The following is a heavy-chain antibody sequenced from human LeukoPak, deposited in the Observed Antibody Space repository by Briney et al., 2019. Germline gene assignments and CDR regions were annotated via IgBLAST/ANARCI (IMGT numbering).Heavy chain of an antibody. V-gene: IGHV3-7*01. D-gene: IGHD5-18*01. J-gene: IGHJ6*03. CDR2: IKQDGSEK. Sequence: PGGSLRLSCATSGFTFSSHWMSWVRQAPGQGLEWVANIKQDGSEKYFVDSVKGRFTISRDNAKNSLYLQMNSLRAEDTAVYYCARAEYSRGYSYGYYYYYYYMDVWGKGTTVTVSS. CDR1: GFTFSSHW. CDR3: ARAEYSRGYSYGYYYYYYYMDV.